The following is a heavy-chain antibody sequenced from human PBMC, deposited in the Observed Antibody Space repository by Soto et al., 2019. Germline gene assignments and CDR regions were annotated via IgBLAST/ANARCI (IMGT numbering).Heavy chain of an antibody. J-gene: IGHJ6*03. CDR2: IYYSGST. CDR1: GGSISSYY. D-gene: IGHD3-3*01. V-gene: IGHV4-59*08. CDR3: ARHKDYDFWSGPYYYYYMDV. Sequence: SETLSLTCTVSGGSISSYYWSWIRQPPGKGLEWIGYIYYSGSTNYNPSLKSRVTISVDTSKNQFSLKLSSVTAADTAVYYCARHKDYDFWSGPYYYYYMDVWGKGTTVTVS.